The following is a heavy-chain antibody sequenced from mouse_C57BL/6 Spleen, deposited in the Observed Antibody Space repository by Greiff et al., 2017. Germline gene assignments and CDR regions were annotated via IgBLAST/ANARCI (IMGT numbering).Heavy chain of an antibody. V-gene: IGHV1-80*01. J-gene: IGHJ2*01. D-gene: IGHD4-1*01. Sequence: VQRVESGAELVKPGASVKISCKASGYAFSSYWMNWVKQRPGKGLEWIGQIYPGDGDTNYNGKFKGKATLTADKSSSTAYMQLSSLTSEDSAVYFCARSAGTPLDYWGQGTTLTVSS. CDR3: ARSAGTPLDY. CDR1: GYAFSSYW. CDR2: IYPGDGDT.